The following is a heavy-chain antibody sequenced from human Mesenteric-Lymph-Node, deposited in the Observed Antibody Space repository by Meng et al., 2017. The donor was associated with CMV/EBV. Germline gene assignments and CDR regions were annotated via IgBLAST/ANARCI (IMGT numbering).Heavy chain of an antibody. CDR2: IRYDGSNK. V-gene: IGHV3-30*02. Sequence: GGSLRLSCAASGFTFSSYGMHWVRQAPGKGLEWVAFIRYDGSNKYYADSVKGRFTISRDNSKNTLYLQMNSLRADDTAVYYCANLFLWFGAWGAYYYYGMDVWGKGTTVTVSS. D-gene: IGHD3-10*01. J-gene: IGHJ6*04. CDR1: GFTFSSYG. CDR3: ANLFLWFGAWGAYYYYGMDV.